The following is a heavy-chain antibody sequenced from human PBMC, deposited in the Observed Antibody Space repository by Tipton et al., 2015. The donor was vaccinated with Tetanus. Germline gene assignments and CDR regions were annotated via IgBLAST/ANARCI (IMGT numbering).Heavy chain of an antibody. Sequence: RSLRLSCAASGFTFDDYAMHWVRQAPGKGLEWVSGITWDSANRGYADSVKGRFTISRDNAKSSLYLQVNSLRAEDTAFYYRAKGRRVELMNNWFDSWGQGTLVTVSS. V-gene: IGHV3-9*01. CDR1: GFTFDDYA. J-gene: IGHJ5*01. CDR3: AKGRRVELMNNWFDS. CDR2: ITWDSANR. D-gene: IGHD1-1*01.